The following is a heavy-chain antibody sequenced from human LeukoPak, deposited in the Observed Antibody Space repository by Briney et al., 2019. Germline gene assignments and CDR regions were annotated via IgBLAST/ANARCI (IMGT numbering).Heavy chain of an antibody. D-gene: IGHD4-17*01. V-gene: IGHV4-30-4*01. J-gene: IGHJ3*02. Sequence: SQTLSLTCTVSGGSISSGDYYWSWIRQPPGKGLEWIGYIYYSGSTYYNPSLKSRVTISVDTSKNQFSLKLSSVTAADTAVYYCARGPSYGDRLFDTWGQGTMVTVSS. CDR1: GGSISSGDYY. CDR2: IYYSGST. CDR3: ARGPSYGDRLFDT.